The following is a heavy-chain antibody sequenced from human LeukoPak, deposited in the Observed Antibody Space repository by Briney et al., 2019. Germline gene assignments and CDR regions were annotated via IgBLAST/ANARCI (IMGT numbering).Heavy chain of an antibody. V-gene: IGHV3-30*18. CDR2: ISYDGSNT. CDR3: AKDNAYYYDSSGYYYRRYFDY. Sequence: GGSLRLSCAASGFTFSSYGIHWVRQVPGKGLEWVAIISYDGSNTYYADSVKGRFTISRDNSKNTLYLQMNSLRAEDTAVYYCAKDNAYYYDSSGYYYRRYFDYWGQGTLVTVSS. J-gene: IGHJ4*02. CDR1: GFTFSSYG. D-gene: IGHD3-22*01.